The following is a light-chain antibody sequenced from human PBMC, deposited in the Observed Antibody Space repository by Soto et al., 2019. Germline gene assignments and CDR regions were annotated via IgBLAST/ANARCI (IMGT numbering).Light chain of an antibody. CDR3: QQYSNSPLT. J-gene: IGKJ4*01. Sequence: EIVLTQSPGTLSLSPGERATLSCRASQSVSSNYLAWYQQKPGQAPRLLIYGVSSRATGIPDRFSGSGSGTDFTLTISRLEPEDFAVYYCQQYSNSPLTFGGGTKVDNK. V-gene: IGKV3-20*01. CDR1: QSVSSNY. CDR2: GVS.